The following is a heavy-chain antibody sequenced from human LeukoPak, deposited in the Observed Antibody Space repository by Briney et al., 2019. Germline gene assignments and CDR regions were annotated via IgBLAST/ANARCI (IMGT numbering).Heavy chain of an antibody. D-gene: IGHD3-9*01. J-gene: IGHJ6*03. CDR1: GFTFSSYE. CDR2: ISSSGSTI. CDR3: ASGPDDILTGPSYMDV. V-gene: IGHV3-48*03. Sequence: SGGSLRLSCAASGFTFSSYEMNWVRQAPGKGLEWVSYISSSGSTIYYADSVKGRFTISRDNAKNSLYLQMNSLRAEDTAVYYCASGPDDILTGPSYMDVWGKGTTVTISS.